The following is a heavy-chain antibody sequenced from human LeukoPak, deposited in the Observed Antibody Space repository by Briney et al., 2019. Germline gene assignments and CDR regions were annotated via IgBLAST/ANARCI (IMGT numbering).Heavy chain of an antibody. CDR2: ISAYNGNT. D-gene: IGHD2-15*01. CDR3: ARDFRHCSGGSCHNWFDP. J-gene: IGHJ5*02. V-gene: IGHV1-18*01. CDR1: GYTFTSYG. Sequence: ASVKVSCKASGYTFTSYGISWVRQAPGQGLEWMGWISAYNGNTNYAQKLQGRVTMTTDTSTSTAYMELRSLRSDDTAVYYCARDFRHCSGGSCHNWFDPWGQGTLVTVSS.